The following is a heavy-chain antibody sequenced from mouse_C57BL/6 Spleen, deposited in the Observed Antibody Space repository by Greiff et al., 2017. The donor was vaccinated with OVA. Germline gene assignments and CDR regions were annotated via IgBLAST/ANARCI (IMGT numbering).Heavy chain of an antibody. CDR2: IYPRSGNT. CDR1: GYTFTSYG. J-gene: IGHJ4*01. D-gene: IGHD3-2*02. V-gene: IGHV1-81*01. CDR3: ARIPAQGVYAMDY. Sequence: QVQLKQSGAELARPGASVKLSCKASGYTFTSYGISWVKQRTGQGLEWIGEIYPRSGNTYYNEKFKGKATLTADKSSNTAYMELRSLTSEDSAVYFCARIPAQGVYAMDYWGQGTSVTVSS.